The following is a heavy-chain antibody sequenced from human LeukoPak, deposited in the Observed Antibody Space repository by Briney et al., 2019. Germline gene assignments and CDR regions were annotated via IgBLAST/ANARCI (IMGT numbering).Heavy chain of an antibody. V-gene: IGHV1-2*06. D-gene: IGHD4-17*01. CDR1: GYTFTGYY. J-gene: IGHJ4*02. CDR3: ARDSPVRANDLDN. Sequence: ASVKVSCKASGYTFTGYYMHWVRQAPGQGLEWMGRINPNSGGTNYAQKFQGRVTMTRDTSISTAYMELSRLRSDDTAVYYCARDSPVRANDLDNWGQGTLVTVSS. CDR2: INPNSGGT.